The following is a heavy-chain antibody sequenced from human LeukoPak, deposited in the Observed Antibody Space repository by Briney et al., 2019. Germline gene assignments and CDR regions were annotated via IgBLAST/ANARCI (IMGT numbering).Heavy chain of an antibody. CDR2: IHHTGST. CDR3: ARDRVRGYSYGYPYYFDY. J-gene: IGHJ4*02. Sequence: PSQTLSLTCAVSGGSISSSGYSWSWIRQPPGKGLEWIGYIHHTGSTYYNPSLKSRVTISVDTSKNQFSLKLSSVTAADTAVYYCARDRVRGYSYGYPYYFDYWGQGTLVTVSS. V-gene: IGHV4-30-2*01. D-gene: IGHD5-18*01. CDR1: GGSISSSGYS.